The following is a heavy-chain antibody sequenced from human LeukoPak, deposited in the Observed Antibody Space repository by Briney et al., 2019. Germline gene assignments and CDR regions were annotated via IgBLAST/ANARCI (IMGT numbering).Heavy chain of an antibody. CDR1: GFTFSSYS. CDR2: INSDGSST. J-gene: IGHJ3*02. V-gene: IGHV3-74*01. D-gene: IGHD3-9*01. Sequence: GGSLRLSCSASGFTFSSYSMNWVRQAPGKGLVWVSRINSDGSSTSYADSVKGRFTISRDNAKNTLYLQMNSLRAEDTAVYYCARELIDWLAFDIWGQGTMVTVSS. CDR3: ARELIDWLAFDI.